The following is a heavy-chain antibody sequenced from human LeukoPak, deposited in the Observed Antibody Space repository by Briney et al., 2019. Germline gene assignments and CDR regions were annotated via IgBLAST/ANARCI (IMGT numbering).Heavy chain of an antibody. CDR1: GYTFTNYA. CDR2: IDAGNGNT. CDR3: ASGTYGSGSYSYYYGMDV. J-gene: IGHJ6*02. Sequence: GASVKVSCKASGYTFTNYAMQWVRQAPGQRLEWMGWIDAGNGNTRYSQRFQGRVTITRDTSASTAYMEVTSLRSEDTAVYYCASGTYGSGSYSYYYGMDVWGQGTTVTVSS. D-gene: IGHD3-10*01. V-gene: IGHV1-3*01.